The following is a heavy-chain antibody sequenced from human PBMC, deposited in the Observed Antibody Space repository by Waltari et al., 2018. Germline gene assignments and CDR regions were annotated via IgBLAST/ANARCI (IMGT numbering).Heavy chain of an antibody. CDR1: GGSISSTSYY. Sequence: QLQLQESGPGLVKPSETLSLTCSVSGGSISSTSYYWGWIRQPPGKGLEWIGSFSYNANTYYTPSLKSRITISVDTSKNQFSLQLRSVIAADTAMYYCARPGRVGGGSLMGLDYWGQGTLVTVSS. V-gene: IGHV4-39*01. CDR2: FSYNANT. J-gene: IGHJ4*02. CDR3: ARPGRVGGGSLMGLDY. D-gene: IGHD2-15*01.